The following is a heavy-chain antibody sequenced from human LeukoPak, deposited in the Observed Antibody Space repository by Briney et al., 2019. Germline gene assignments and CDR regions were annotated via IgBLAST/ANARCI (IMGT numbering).Heavy chain of an antibody. J-gene: IGHJ6*02. CDR1: GGSISSYY. Sequence: PSETLSLTCTVSGGSISSYYWSWTRQPPGKGLEWIGYIYYSGSTNYNPSLKSRVTISVDTSKNQFSLKLSSVTAADTAVYYCARGGHSSGWYDYYGMDVWGQGTTVTVSS. V-gene: IGHV4-59*01. D-gene: IGHD6-19*01. CDR2: IYYSGST. CDR3: ARGGHSSGWYDYYGMDV.